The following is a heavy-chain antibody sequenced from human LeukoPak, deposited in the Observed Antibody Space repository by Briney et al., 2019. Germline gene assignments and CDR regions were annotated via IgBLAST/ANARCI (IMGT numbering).Heavy chain of an antibody. CDR3: ARGATGLYYYYYYMDV. D-gene: IGHD1-26*01. CDR2: ISGSGGST. CDR1: GFTFSSYA. Sequence: GGSLRLSCAASGFTFSSYAMSWVRQAPGKGLEWVSAISGSGGSTYYADSVKGRFTISRDNSKNTLYLQMGSLRAEDMAVYYCARGATGLYYYYYYMDVWGKGTTVTISS. J-gene: IGHJ6*03. V-gene: IGHV3-23*01.